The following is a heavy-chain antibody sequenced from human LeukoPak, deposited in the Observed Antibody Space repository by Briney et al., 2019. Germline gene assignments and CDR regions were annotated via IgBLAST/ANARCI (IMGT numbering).Heavy chain of an antibody. CDR1: GGSISGFH. J-gene: IGHJ4*02. CDR2: IYYSGST. Sequence: SETLSLTCTVSGGSISGFHWSWIRQPPGKGLEWIGYIYYSGSTNYNPSLKSRVTISVDTSKNQFSLKLSSVTAADTAVYYCARDGGTAAAGELDYWGQGTLVTVSS. CDR3: ARDGGTAAAGELDY. V-gene: IGHV4-59*12. D-gene: IGHD6-13*01.